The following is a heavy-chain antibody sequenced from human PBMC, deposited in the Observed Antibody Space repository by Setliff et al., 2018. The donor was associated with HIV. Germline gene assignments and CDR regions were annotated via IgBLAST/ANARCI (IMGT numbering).Heavy chain of an antibody. CDR2: IYPGDSDT. Sequence: PGESLKISCKGSGFSFTSYWISWVRQMPGKGLEWMGIIYPGDSDTTYSPSFQGQVTISVDKSISTAYLQWSSLKASDSAMYYCARQTVHTTHSLDFGSPNRDYYYGMDVWGQGTTVTSP. CDR3: ARQTVHTTHSLDFGSPNRDYYYGMDV. CDR1: GFSFTSYW. J-gene: IGHJ6*02. V-gene: IGHV5-51*01. D-gene: IGHD1-1*01.